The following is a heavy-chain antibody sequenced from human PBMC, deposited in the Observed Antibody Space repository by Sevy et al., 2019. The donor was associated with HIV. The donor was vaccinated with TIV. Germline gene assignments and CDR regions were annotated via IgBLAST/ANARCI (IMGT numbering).Heavy chain of an antibody. CDR3: ARGLSSGYSYGPGDY. CDR1: GGSISSYY. Sequence: SETLSLTCTVSGGSISSYYWSWIRQPPGKGLEWIGYIYYSGSTNYNPSLKSRVTISEDTSKNQFSLKLSSVTAADTAVYYCARGLSSGYSYGPGDYWGQGTLVTVSS. V-gene: IGHV4-59*01. D-gene: IGHD5-18*01. CDR2: IYYSGST. J-gene: IGHJ4*02.